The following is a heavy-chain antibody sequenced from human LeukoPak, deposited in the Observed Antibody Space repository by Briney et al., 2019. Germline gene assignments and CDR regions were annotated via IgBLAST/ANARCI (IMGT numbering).Heavy chain of an antibody. CDR3: ARAAQRPRSGYYC. D-gene: IGHD3-3*01. Sequence: SETLSLTCAVYGGSFSGQDWSWIRQPPGKGLEWIGEINHSGSTNYHPSLKSRVTISVDTSKNQFSLNLSSVTAADAAVHYCARAAQRPRSGYYCWGQGTRVTVSS. CDR1: GGSFSGQD. CDR2: INHSGST. J-gene: IGHJ4*02. V-gene: IGHV4-34*01.